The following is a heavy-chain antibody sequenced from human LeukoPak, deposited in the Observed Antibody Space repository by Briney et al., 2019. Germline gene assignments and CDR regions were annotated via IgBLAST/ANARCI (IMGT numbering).Heavy chain of an antibody. D-gene: IGHD3-3*02. Sequence: PGGSLRLSCSASGFTFSSYAMHWVRQAPGQGQEYVSTITGNGGRTYYTDSVKGRFTISRDNSKNTLYLQMSSLRPEDTAVYYCVKVLGAYIADYWGQGTLVTVSS. CDR3: VKVLGAYIADY. CDR1: GFTFSSYA. J-gene: IGHJ4*02. CDR2: ITGNGGRT. V-gene: IGHV3-64D*09.